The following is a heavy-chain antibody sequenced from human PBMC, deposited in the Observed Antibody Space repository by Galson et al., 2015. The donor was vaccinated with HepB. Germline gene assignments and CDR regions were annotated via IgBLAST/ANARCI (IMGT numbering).Heavy chain of an antibody. CDR3: ATPPYCTNGICHDY. Sequence: QSGAEVKKPGESLTISCKVSGSNFFNQWINWVRQMPGKGLERMGRIDPTDSYTNYSPSFRGHVTISFDKSIRTAYLQWSSLKASDIAMYYCATPPYCTNGICHDYWSRGTLVTVSS. V-gene: IGHV5-10-1*01. J-gene: IGHJ4*02. CDR2: IDPTDSYT. D-gene: IGHD2-8*01. CDR1: GSNFFNQW.